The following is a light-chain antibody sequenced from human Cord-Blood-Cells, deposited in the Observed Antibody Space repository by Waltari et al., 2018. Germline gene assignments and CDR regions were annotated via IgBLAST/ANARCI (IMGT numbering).Light chain of an antibody. V-gene: IGKV1-16*02. CDR1: QGISKY. CDR3: QQYNSDPRP. J-gene: IGKJ1*01. CDR2: AAS. Sequence: DIQMTQSRSSLSASVGDRVTITCRASQGISKYLAWFQQKPGKAPKALIYAASSLQSGVPSKSSVSGSETDYTLTISSLQADDFATYYCQQYNSDPRPFDQETTVEIK.